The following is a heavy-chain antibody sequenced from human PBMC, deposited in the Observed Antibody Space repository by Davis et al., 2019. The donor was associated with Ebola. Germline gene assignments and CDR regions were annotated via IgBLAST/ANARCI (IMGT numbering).Heavy chain of an antibody. J-gene: IGHJ4*02. D-gene: IGHD1-26*01. CDR3: ARDAGATAFDY. CDR2: INPNSGGT. V-gene: IGHV1-2*04. CDR1: GYTFTGYY. Sequence: ASVKVSCKASGYTFTGYYMHWVRQAPGQGLEWMGWINPNSGGTNYAQKFQGWVTMTRDTSISTAYMELSRLRSDDTAVYYCARDAGATAFDYWGQGTLVAVSS.